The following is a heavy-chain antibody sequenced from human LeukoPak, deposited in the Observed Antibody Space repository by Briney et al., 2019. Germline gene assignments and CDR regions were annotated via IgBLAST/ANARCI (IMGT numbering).Heavy chain of an antibody. CDR3: AREVHTGYYLDY. D-gene: IGHD3-9*01. CDR1: GFTFSSYG. V-gene: IGHV3-33*01. CDR2: IWYDGSNK. J-gene: IGHJ4*02. Sequence: GGSLRLSCAASGFTFSSYGMHWVRQAPGKGLEWVAVIWYDGSNKYYADSVKGRFTISRDNSKNTLYLQMNSLRAEDTAVYYCAREVHTGYYLDYWGRGTLVTVSS.